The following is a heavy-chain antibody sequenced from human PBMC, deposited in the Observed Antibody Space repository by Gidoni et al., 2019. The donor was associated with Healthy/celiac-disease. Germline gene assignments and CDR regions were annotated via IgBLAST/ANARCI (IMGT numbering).Heavy chain of an antibody. CDR1: GFPFSSYA. D-gene: IGHD6-13*01. CDR3: AKDRVYRHYFDY. CDR2: ISGSGGST. V-gene: IGHV3-23*01. J-gene: IGHJ4*02. Sequence: EVQLLESGGGLVQPGGSLRLSCAASGFPFSSYAMSWVRQAPGKGLEWVSAISGSGGSTYYADSVKGRFTISRDNSKNTLYLQMNSLRAEDTAVYYCAKDRVYRHYFDYWGQGTLVTVSS.